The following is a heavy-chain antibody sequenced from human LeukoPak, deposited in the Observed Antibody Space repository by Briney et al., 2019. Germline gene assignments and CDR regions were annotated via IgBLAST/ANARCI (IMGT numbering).Heavy chain of an antibody. Sequence: KAPETLSLTCTVSGDSISSDYYWGWIRQPPGKGLEWIGSIYHTGRNYYKPSLKSRVTISVDTSKNRFSLNLNSVTAADTAVYYCAREYSSSPYYWGQGTLVTVSS. CDR1: GDSISSDYY. J-gene: IGHJ4*02. CDR2: IYHTGRN. D-gene: IGHD6-6*01. CDR3: AREYSSSPYY. V-gene: IGHV4-38-2*02.